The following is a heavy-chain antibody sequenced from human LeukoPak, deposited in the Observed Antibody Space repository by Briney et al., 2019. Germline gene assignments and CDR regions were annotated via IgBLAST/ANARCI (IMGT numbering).Heavy chain of an antibody. D-gene: IGHD3-22*01. CDR2: ISSSSSYI. CDR1: GFTFSSYG. Sequence: PGGSLRLSCAASGFTFSSYGMNWVRQAPGKGLEWVSSISSSSSYIYYADSVKGRFTISRDNAKNSLYLQMNSLRAEDTAVYYCARDLLVVVMTGGLDYWGQGTLVTVSS. V-gene: IGHV3-21*01. J-gene: IGHJ4*02. CDR3: ARDLLVVVMTGGLDY.